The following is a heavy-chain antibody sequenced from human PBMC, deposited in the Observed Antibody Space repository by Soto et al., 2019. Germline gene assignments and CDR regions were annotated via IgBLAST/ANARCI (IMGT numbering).Heavy chain of an antibody. D-gene: IGHD1-26*01. CDR1: GFSLSTNGVG. Sequence: QITLKESGPTLVKPTQTLTLTCTFSGFSLSTNGVGVGWIRQPPGKALEWLALSYWDDDERYSPSLKSRLTITKDTSKNQVVLTMTNMDPVDTATYYCAHRASGIKEGIFDYWGQGTLVTVSS. J-gene: IGHJ4*02. V-gene: IGHV2-5*02. CDR2: SYWDDDE. CDR3: AHRASGIKEGIFDY.